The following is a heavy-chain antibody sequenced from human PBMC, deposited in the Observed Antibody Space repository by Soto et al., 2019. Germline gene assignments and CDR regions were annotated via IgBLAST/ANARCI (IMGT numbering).Heavy chain of an antibody. CDR2: LYPGAGT. Sequence: EEQLVESGGGLVQPGGSLRLSCAVSGFTVKANFMNWVRQAPGKEQQWVAVLYPGAGTYYADSVTGRFTISRDDDTNTRFLQMSNIRAEDKAVYYCARQCGGDCSNAFTMWGQGTMLTVSS. CDR1: GFTVKANF. CDR3: ARQCGGDCSNAFTM. V-gene: IGHV3-66*04. J-gene: IGHJ3*02. D-gene: IGHD2-21*01.